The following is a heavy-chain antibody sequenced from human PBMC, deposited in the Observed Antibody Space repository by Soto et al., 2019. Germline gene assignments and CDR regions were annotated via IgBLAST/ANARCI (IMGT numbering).Heavy chain of an antibody. CDR2: IIPIFGTA. V-gene: IGHV1-69*05. CDR1: GGTFSSYT. J-gene: IGHJ2*01. D-gene: IGHD5-12*01. Sequence: QVQLVQSGAEVKKPGSSVTVSCKASGGTFSSYTISWVRQAPGQGLEWMGGIIPIFGTANYAQKFQGRVTITTAESASTAYMELSSLRSEDTAVYYCASGNQRWLRLWYFDLWGRGTLVTASS. CDR3: ASGNQRWLRLWYFDL.